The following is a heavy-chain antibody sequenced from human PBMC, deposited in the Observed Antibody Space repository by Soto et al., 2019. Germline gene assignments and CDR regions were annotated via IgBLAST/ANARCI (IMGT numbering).Heavy chain of an antibody. V-gene: IGHV5-10-1*01. D-gene: IGHD3-22*01. CDR3: ARAPLGYYDSSGPPPYFDY. CDR1: GYSFTSYW. CDR2: IDPSDSYT. Sequence: GESLKISCKGSGYSFTSYWTSWVRQMPGKGLEWMGRIDPSDSYTNYSPSFQGHVTISADKSISTAYLQWSSLKASDTAMYYCARAPLGYYDSSGPPPYFDYLGQGTLVTVSS. J-gene: IGHJ4*02.